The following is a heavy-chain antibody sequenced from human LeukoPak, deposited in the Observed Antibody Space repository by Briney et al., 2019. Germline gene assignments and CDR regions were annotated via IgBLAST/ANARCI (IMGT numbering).Heavy chain of an antibody. D-gene: IGHD4-11*01. J-gene: IGHJ6*03. CDR2: IYYSGST. Sequence: SETLSLTCTVSGGSISSYYWSWIRQPPGKGLEWIGYIYYSGSTNYNPSLKSRVTISVDTSKNQFSLKLSSVTAADTAVYYCARTPLSYSSYYYYYMDVWGKGTTVTVSS. V-gene: IGHV4-59*01. CDR1: GGSISSYY. CDR3: ARTPLSYSSYYYYYMDV.